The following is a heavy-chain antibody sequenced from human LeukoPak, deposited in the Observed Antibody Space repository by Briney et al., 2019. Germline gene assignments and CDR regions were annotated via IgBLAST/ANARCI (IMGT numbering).Heavy chain of an antibody. D-gene: IGHD2-2*01. CDR3: ARGSSTHGEYYFDY. CDR2: IWSDGSNR. J-gene: IGHJ4*02. CDR1: GFILSHYG. V-gene: IGHV3-33*01. Sequence: PGRSLRLSCAASGFILSHYGMHWVRQAPGKGLEWVAVIWSDGSNRFYAGSVKGRFTISRDNAQNTVFLQMNSLRGEDTAVYYCARGSSTHGEYYFDYWGQGTLVTVSS.